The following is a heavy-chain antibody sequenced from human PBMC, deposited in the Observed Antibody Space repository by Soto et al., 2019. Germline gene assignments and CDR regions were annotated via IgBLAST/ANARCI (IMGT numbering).Heavy chain of an antibody. CDR3: ARVLSWYDIYYMDV. CDR2: IIPIFGTA. Sequence: GASVKVSCKASGGTFSSYAISWVRQAPGQGLEWMGGIIPIFGTANYAQKFQGRVTITADESTSTANMELSSLRSEDTAVYYCARVLSWYDIYYMDVWGKGTTVTVSS. CDR1: GGTFSSYA. D-gene: IGHD6-13*01. J-gene: IGHJ6*03. V-gene: IGHV1-69*13.